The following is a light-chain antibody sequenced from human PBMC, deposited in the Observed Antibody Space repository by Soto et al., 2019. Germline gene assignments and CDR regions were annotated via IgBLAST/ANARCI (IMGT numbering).Light chain of an antibody. CDR2: AAS. CDR1: QAINNY. Sequence: DIQMTQSPSSLSASVGDRVTITCRASQAINNYLAWYQQKPGRVPQLLIYAASTLQSGVPSRFSGSGSGTDFTLTISSLQPDDFATYYCQKYDRAPLTFGQGTKVEIK. CDR3: QKYDRAPLT. J-gene: IGKJ1*01. V-gene: IGKV1-27*01.